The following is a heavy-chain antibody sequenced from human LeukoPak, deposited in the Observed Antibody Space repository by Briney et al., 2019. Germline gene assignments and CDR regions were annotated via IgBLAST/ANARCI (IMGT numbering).Heavy chain of an antibody. Sequence: SQTLSLTCTVSGGSISSGDYYWSWIRQPPGKGLEWIGYIYHSGSTNYNPSLKSRVTISVDTSKNQFSLKLSSVTAADTAVYYCARGYTRFSWFDYWGQGTLVTVSS. J-gene: IGHJ4*02. CDR1: GGSISSGDYY. CDR2: IYHSGST. CDR3: ARGYTRFSWFDY. D-gene: IGHD5-24*01. V-gene: IGHV4-61*08.